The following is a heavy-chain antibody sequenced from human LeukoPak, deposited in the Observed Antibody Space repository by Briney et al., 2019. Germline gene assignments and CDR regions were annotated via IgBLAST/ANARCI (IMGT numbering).Heavy chain of an antibody. V-gene: IGHV3-23*01. CDR3: AHPTEYSSRWYGNWFDP. D-gene: IGHD6-13*01. CDR2: ISSSGGST. CDR1: GFTFSRYA. Sequence: GGSLRLSCAASGFTFSRYAMTWVRQAPGKGLEGVSAISSSGGSTYYADSVKGRFTISRDNSKNTLYLQMNSLRAEDTAVYYCAHPTEYSSRWYGNWFDPWGQGTLVTVSS. J-gene: IGHJ5*02.